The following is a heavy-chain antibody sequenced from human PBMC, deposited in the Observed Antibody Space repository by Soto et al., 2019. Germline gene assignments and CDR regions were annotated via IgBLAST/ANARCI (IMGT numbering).Heavy chain of an antibody. Sequence: GASVKVSCKASGGTFSSYAISGVRQAPGQGLEGMGGISPNFGTANYAQKFQGRVTMTADQSPSTAYMELSSLRSEDTAVYYCARTYYYDSSGSLPNVNLYFDYWGQGTLVTVSS. CDR1: GGTFSSYA. V-gene: IGHV1-69*13. D-gene: IGHD3-22*01. CDR3: ARTYYYDSSGSLPNVNLYFDY. CDR2: ISPNFGTA. J-gene: IGHJ4*02.